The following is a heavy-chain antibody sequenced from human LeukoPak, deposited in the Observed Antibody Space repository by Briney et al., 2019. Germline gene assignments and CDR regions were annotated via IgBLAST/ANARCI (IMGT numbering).Heavy chain of an antibody. D-gene: IGHD6-19*01. Sequence: PGGSLRLSCAASGFTFSNYWMTWVRQAPGKGLEWVANIEPDGSRKYYVDSVQGRFTISRDNTKNSLFLQMNSLRAEDTAVYYCHSTGWYEYYYTGMDVWGQGTTVTVSS. CDR3: HSTGWYEYYYTGMDV. V-gene: IGHV3-7*01. CDR1: GFTFSNYW. CDR2: IEPDGSRK. J-gene: IGHJ6*02.